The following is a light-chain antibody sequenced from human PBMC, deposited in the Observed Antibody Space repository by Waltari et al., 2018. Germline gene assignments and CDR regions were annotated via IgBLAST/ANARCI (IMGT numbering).Light chain of an antibody. J-gene: IGKJ2*01. Sequence: EIVMTQSPATLSVSPGERVTLSCRASQSVSTNVAWYQQKSGQAPRLVIYGASTRATGIPARFSGSGSGTEFTLTISGLQSEDFAVYYCQQYLKRPPGTFGQGTKLEIK. CDR1: QSVSTN. CDR2: GAS. CDR3: QQYLKRPPGT. V-gene: IGKV3-15*01.